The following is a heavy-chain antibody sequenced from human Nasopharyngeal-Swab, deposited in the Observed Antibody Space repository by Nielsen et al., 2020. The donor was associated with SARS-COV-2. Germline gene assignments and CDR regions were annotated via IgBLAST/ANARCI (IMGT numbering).Heavy chain of an antibody. CDR2: IYSRGET. V-gene: IGHV3-66*01. Sequence: GESLKISCEVSGFSVSYNYMSWVRQAPGKGLEWVAVIYSRGETHYADSVKGRFTISRDNSKNTLYLQMNSLGAEDTAGNYCAREDTAMVTRLDYWGQETLVTAS. CDR3: AREDTAMVTRLDY. D-gene: IGHD5-18*01. CDR1: GFSVSYNY. J-gene: IGHJ4*02.